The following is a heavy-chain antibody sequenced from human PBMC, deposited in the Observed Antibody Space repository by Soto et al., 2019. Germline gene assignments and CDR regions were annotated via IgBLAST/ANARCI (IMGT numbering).Heavy chain of an antibody. CDR2: ISAYNGNT. D-gene: IGHD3-3*01. J-gene: IGHJ6*02. CDR3: ARTRPITIFGVVNYYYGMDV. Sequence: ASVKVSCKASGYTFTSYGISWVRQAPGQGLEWMGWISAYNGNTNYAQKLQGRVTMTTDTSTSTAYMELRSLRSDDAAVYYCARTRPITIFGVVNYYYGMDVWGQGTTVTVSS. CDR1: GYTFTSYG. V-gene: IGHV1-18*01.